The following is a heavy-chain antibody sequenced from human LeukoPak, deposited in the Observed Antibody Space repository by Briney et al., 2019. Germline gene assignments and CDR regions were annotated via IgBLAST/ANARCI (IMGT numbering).Heavy chain of an antibody. D-gene: IGHD4-23*01. CDR2: ISSSSSYI. CDR1: GFTFSSYS. V-gene: IGHV3-21*04. CDR3: AESPTVVTFYYFDY. J-gene: IGHJ4*02. Sequence: GGSLRLSCAASGFTFSSYSMNWVRQAPGKGLEWVSSISSSSSYIYYADSVKGRFTISRDNSKNTLYLQMNSLRAEDTAVYYCAESPTVVTFYYFDYWGQGTLVTVSS.